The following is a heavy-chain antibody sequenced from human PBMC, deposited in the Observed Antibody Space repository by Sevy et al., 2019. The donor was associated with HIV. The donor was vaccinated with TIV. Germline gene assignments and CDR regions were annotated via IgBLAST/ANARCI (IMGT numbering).Heavy chain of an antibody. CDR3: AGGRYDSSGSFDAFDI. V-gene: IGHV3-23*01. D-gene: IGHD3-22*01. J-gene: IGHJ3*02. Sequence: GGSLRLSCAASGFTFSNYAMNWVRQAPGKGLEWVSTIFRSGGVTYYGDSVKGRCTISRDNFKKTLNLQMQSLRAEDTAVYYCAGGRYDSSGSFDAFDIWRQGTMVTVSS. CDR2: IFRSGGVT. CDR1: GFTFSNYA.